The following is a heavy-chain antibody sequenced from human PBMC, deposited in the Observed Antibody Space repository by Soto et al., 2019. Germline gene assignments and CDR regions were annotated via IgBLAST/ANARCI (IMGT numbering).Heavy chain of an antibody. CDR2: INHSVST. CDR1: GGSFSGYY. CDR3: ARDKITGLFEY. V-gene: IGHV4-34*01. J-gene: IGHJ4*02. D-gene: IGHD2-8*02. Sequence: QVQLQQWGAGLLKPSETLSLTCAVYGGSFSGYYWTWIRQPPGTGLEWIGEINHSVSTNYNPSLKSRVTISVDTSKNQFSLKLTSVTAADTAVYYCARDKITGLFEYWGQGTLVTVSS.